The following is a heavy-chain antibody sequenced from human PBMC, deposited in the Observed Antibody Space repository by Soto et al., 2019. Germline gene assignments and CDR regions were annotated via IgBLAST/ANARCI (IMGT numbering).Heavy chain of an antibody. Sequence: GGSLRLSCAASGFTFNKAWMSWVRQVPGKGLEWVGRIKSIPDGGTTDYAAPVKGRFTISRDDSTNTVYLQMNSLKTEDTAVYYCVTELERRTPNWPDPWGQGSLVTVSS. CDR3: VTELERRTPNWPDP. J-gene: IGHJ5*02. CDR1: GFTFNKAW. D-gene: IGHD1-1*01. V-gene: IGHV3-15*01. CDR2: IKSIPDGGTT.